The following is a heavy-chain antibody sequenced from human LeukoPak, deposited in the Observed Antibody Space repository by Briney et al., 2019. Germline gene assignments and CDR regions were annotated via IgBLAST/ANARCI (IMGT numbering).Heavy chain of an antibody. V-gene: IGHV1-24*01. CDR2: FDPEDGET. D-gene: IGHD3-22*01. J-gene: IGHJ4*02. Sequence: GASVKVSCKVSGYTLTELSMHWVRQAPGEGLEWMGGFDPEDGETIYAQKFQGRVTMTEDTSTDTAYMELSSLRSEDTAVYYCATGYYYDSSGYYYAFDYWGQGTLVTVSS. CDR1: GYTLTELS. CDR3: ATGYYYDSSGYYYAFDY.